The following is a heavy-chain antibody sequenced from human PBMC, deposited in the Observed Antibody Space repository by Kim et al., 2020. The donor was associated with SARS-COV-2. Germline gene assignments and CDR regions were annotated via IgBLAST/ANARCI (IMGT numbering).Heavy chain of an antibody. CDR2: INPDTGAA. V-gene: IGHV1-2*06. D-gene: IGHD3-9*01. Sequence: ASVKVSCKTYGDTFSGFSINWVRQAPGLGLEWVGRINPDTGAANYAQKFQGRVTMTRDTSITTAYMEVSSLTSDDTAVYFCARAQLSVTGYYPDFWGQGTLVTVSS. CDR1: GDTFSGFS. J-gene: IGHJ4*02. CDR3: ARAQLSVTGYYPDF.